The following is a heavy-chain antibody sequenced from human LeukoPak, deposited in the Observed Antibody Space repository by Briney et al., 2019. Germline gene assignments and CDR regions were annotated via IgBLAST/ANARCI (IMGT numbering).Heavy chain of an antibody. J-gene: IGHJ4*02. CDR2: IKQDETET. CDR1: GFSFGTHW. Sequence: GVLRLSCAASGFSFGTHWMAWVRQPPGAGPEWVANIKQDETETYYADAVRGRFTITRDNAKDSLYLQMDNLRGEDTAVYYCARDSGDRPQAVGYFFDYWGQGSLVTVSS. CDR3: ARDSGDRPQAVGYFFDY. D-gene: IGHD7-27*01. V-gene: IGHV3-7*01.